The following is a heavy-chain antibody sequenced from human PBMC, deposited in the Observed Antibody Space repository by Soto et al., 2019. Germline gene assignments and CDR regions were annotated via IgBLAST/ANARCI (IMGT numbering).Heavy chain of an antibody. Sequence: QVQLVQSGAEVKKPGSSVKVSCKASGGTFSSYTISWVRQAPGQGLEWMGRIIPILGIANYAQKFQGRVTITADKSTSTAYMELSSLRSEDTAVYYCARSPHGDYGPGGMDVWGQGTTVTVSS. D-gene: IGHD4-17*01. CDR1: GGTFSSYT. J-gene: IGHJ6*02. CDR2: IIPILGIA. V-gene: IGHV1-69*02. CDR3: ARSPHGDYGPGGMDV.